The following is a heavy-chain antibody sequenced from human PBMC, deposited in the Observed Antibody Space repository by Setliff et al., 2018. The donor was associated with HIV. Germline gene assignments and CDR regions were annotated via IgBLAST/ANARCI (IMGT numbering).Heavy chain of an antibody. V-gene: IGHV4-31*03. J-gene: IGHJ3*01. Sequence: SETLSLTCTLSGFSISSDGFYWNWIRQRPGKGLEWIGYIFGSGITYYNPSLKSRLRISIDPSANQFSVEPSSVTAADTALYFCARVPNWGEAPFAFDVWGLGTMVTVSS. CDR3: ARVPNWGEAPFAFDV. CDR1: GFSISSDGFY. D-gene: IGHD7-27*01. CDR2: IFGSGIT.